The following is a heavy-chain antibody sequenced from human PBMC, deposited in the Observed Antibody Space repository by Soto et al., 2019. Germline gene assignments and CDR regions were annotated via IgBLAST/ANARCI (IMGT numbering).Heavy chain of an antibody. Sequence: EVQKLESGGGLVQPGGSLRLSCAASGLTFSAYPMSWVRQAPGKGLEWVSSISGSGDRTYYADSVKGRFTISRDNSKNTLYLQMNSLRVEDTAVYFCPFGWGGGHEGYWGQVTLVTVSS. V-gene: IGHV3-23*01. D-gene: IGHD5-12*01. CDR2: ISGSGDRT. J-gene: IGHJ4*02. CDR3: PFGWGGGHEGY. CDR1: GLTFSAYP.